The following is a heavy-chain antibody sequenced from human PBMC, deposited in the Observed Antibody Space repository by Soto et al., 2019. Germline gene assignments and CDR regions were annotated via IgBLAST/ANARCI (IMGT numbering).Heavy chain of an antibody. D-gene: IGHD3-22*01. CDR1: GGSFSGYY. CDR2: INHSGST. CDR3: ARSGRITMIVRRYYYGMDV. J-gene: IGHJ6*02. V-gene: IGHV4-34*01. Sequence: PSETLSLTCAVYGGSFSGYYWSWIRQPPGKGLEWIGEINHSGSTNYNPSLKSRVTISVDTSKNQFSLKLSSVTAADTAVYYCARSGRITMIVRRYYYGMDVWGQGTTVTVSS.